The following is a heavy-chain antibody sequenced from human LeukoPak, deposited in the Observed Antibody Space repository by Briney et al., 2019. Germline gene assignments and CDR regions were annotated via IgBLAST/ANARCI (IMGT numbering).Heavy chain of an antibody. V-gene: IGHV3-23*01. CDR3: ARKRLDCSGGSCYGDLDY. Sequence: GGSLRLSCAASGLTFSSYAMTWVRQAPGKGLEWVSAISGSGGSTDYTDSVKGRFAISRDNSKNTLYLQMSSLRAEDTAIYYCARKRLDCSGGSCYGDLDYWGQGTLVTVSS. CDR2: ISGSGGST. D-gene: IGHD2-15*01. J-gene: IGHJ4*02. CDR1: GLTFSSYA.